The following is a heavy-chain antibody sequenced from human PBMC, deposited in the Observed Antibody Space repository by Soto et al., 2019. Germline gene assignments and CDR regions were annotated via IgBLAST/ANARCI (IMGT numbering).Heavy chain of an antibody. CDR1: GFTLSRYS. Sequence: ELQLVESGGGLVQPGGSLRLSCVASGFTLSRYSMNCGRQAPGQGLEWVSEISRSSSTIYYADSVKGRFTISLDNAENSLYLQMSSLRDEDPAVYSFERDMAGGTADYWGEGNRVTVSS. J-gene: IGHJ4*02. V-gene: IGHV3-48*02. D-gene: IGHD1-1*01. CDR2: ISRSSSTI. CDR3: ERDMAGGTADY.